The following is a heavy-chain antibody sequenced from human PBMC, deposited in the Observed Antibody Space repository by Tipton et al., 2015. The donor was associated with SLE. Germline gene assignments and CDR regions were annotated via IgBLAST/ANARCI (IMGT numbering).Heavy chain of an antibody. CDR1: GFTFSDYY. Sequence: SLRLSCAASGFTFSDYYMSWIRQAPGKGLEWVSYISSSGSTIYYADSVKGRFTISRDNAKNSLYLQMNSLRAEDTAVYYCARRAAAGPGVDWYFDLWGRVTLVTVSS. V-gene: IGHV3-11*01. CDR3: ARRAAAGPGVDWYFDL. D-gene: IGHD6-13*01. J-gene: IGHJ2*01. CDR2: ISSSGSTI.